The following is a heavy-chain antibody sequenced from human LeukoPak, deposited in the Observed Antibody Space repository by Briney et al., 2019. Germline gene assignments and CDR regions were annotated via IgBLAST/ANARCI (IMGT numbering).Heavy chain of an antibody. V-gene: IGHV3-30*01. CDR3: AKEYSSSYPRAIYYYMDV. Sequence: GGSLRLSCAASGFTFSSYAMHWVRQAPGKGLEWVAVISYDGSNKYYADSVKGRFTISRDNSKNTLYLQMNSLRAEDTAVYYCAKEYSSSYPRAIYYYMDVWGKGTTVTVSS. CDR1: GFTFSSYA. CDR2: ISYDGSNK. J-gene: IGHJ6*03. D-gene: IGHD6-6*01.